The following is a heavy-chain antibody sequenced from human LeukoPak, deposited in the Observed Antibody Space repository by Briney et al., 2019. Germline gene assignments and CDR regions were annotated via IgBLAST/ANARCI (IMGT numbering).Heavy chain of an antibody. CDR3: ARGPESTTVTTYNRYYYYYYMDV. CDR2: IYTSGST. CDR1: GGSISSGSYY. D-gene: IGHD4-17*01. J-gene: IGHJ6*03. Sequence: KPSETLSLTCTVSGGSISSGSYYWSWIRQPAGKGLEWIGRIYTSGSTNYNPSLKSRVTISVDTSKNQLSLKLSSVTAADTAVYYCARGPESTTVTTYNRYYYYYYMDVWGKGTTVTVSS. V-gene: IGHV4-61*02.